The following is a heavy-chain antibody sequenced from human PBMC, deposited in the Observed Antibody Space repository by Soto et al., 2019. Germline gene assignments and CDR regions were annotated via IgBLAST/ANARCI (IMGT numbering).Heavy chain of an antibody. CDR3: ATSGGGWYLY. J-gene: IGHJ4*02. CDR1: GYTFSSYD. D-gene: IGHD6-19*01. CDR2: LNPNSGDT. V-gene: IGHV1-8*01. Sequence: QVQLVQSGAEVKKPGASVKVSCKASGYTFSSYDINWVRQATGQGLEWMGWLNPNSGDTGDAQKFQGRVTLTRNTAINTAYIELCSLTSDDTAVYYCATSGGGWYLYWGQGTLVTVSS.